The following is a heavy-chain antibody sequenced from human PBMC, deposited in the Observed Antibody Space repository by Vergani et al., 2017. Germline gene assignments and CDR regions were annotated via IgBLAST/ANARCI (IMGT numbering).Heavy chain of an antibody. J-gene: IGHJ4*02. Sequence: QVQLVQSGAEVKKPGASVTVSCKASGYTFTSYAMHWVRQAPGQRLEWIGWINAGNGNTKYSQRFQGRVTITRDTSASTAYMELSSLRSEDTAVYYCARDYGYSSGGYWGQGTLVTVSS. CDR3: ARDYGYSSGGY. CDR2: INAGNGNT. D-gene: IGHD6-19*01. V-gene: IGHV1-3*01. CDR1: GYTFTSYA.